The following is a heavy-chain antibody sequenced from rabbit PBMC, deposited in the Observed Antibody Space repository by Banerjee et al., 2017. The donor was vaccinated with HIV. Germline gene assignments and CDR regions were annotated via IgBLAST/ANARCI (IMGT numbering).Heavy chain of an antibody. J-gene: IGHJ4*01. CDR1: GFSFSSSYW. V-gene: IGHV1S45*01. D-gene: IGHD4-1*01. CDR3: ARDLAGVIGWNFGL. Sequence: QEQLEESGGDLVKPEGSLTLTCTASGFSFSSSYWICWVRQAPGKGLEWIACIYAGYGTGTYYASWAKGRFTISKTSSTTVTLQMTSLTAADTATYFCARDLAGVIGWNFGLWGPGTLVTVS. CDR2: IYAGYGTGT.